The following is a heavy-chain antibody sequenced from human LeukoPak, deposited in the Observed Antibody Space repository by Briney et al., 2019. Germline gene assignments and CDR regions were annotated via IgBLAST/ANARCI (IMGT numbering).Heavy chain of an antibody. D-gene: IGHD2-15*01. Sequence: ASVKVSCKVSGYTLTELSMHWVRQAPGKGLEWMGGFDPEDGETIYAQKFQGRVTMTEDTSTDTAYMELSSLRSEDTAVYYCATDSPNCSGDSCYSFAFDIWGQGTMVTVSS. V-gene: IGHV1-24*01. CDR2: FDPEDGET. CDR1: GYTLTELS. J-gene: IGHJ3*02. CDR3: ATDSPNCSGDSCYSFAFDI.